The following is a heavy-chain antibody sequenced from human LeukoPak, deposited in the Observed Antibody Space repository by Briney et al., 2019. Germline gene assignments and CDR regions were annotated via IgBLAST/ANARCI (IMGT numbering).Heavy chain of an antibody. J-gene: IGHJ4*02. Sequence: GGSLRLSCVVSGITLANYGMSWVRQAPGKGLEWVAGVSGSGGSTNYADSVKGRFTISRDNPENTLYLQMHSLRAEDTAVYFCAKRGVVIRVILVGFHKEAYYFDSWGQGALVTVSS. D-gene: IGHD3-22*01. V-gene: IGHV3-23*01. CDR3: AKRGVVIRVILVGFHKEAYYFDS. CDR2: VSGSGGST. CDR1: GITLANYG.